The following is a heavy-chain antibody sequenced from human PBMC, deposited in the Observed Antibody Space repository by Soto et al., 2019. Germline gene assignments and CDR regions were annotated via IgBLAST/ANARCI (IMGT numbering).Heavy chain of an antibody. D-gene: IGHD2-2*01. CDR3: ARGFPAMAYYGEYYFDC. CDR2: FYAGGTI. CDR1: GLTVSSNY. V-gene: IGHV3-53*01. J-gene: IGHJ4*02. Sequence: GGSLRLSCAASGLTVSSNYMTWVRQAPGKGLEWVSVFYAGGTIYYADSVKGRFTISRDSSQNTLSLQMNSLSAEDTAVYYCARGFPAMAYYGEYYFDCWGQGTLVTVSS.